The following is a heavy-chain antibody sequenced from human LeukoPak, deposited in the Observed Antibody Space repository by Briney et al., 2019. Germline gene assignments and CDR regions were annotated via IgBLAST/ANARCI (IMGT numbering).Heavy chain of an antibody. CDR2: IYYSGST. CDR3: AREDPYCSGGSCYNY. J-gene: IGHJ4*02. CDR1: GGSISSYY. Sequence: SETLSLTCTVSGGSISSYYWSWIRQPPGKGLEWIGYIYYSGSTNYNPSLKSRVTISADTSKNQFSLKLSSVTAADTAVYYCAREDPYCSGGSCYNYWGQGTLVTVSS. D-gene: IGHD2-15*01. V-gene: IGHV4-59*01.